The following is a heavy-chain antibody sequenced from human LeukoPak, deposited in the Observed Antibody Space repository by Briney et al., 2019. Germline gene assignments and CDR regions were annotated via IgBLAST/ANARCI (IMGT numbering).Heavy chain of an antibody. J-gene: IGHJ4*02. CDR3: ARVPRIHFDY. V-gene: IGHV1-3*01. CDR1: GYTFTGYY. CDR2: INAGNGNT. Sequence: GASVKVSCKASGYTFTGYYMHWVRQAPGQRLEWMGWINAGNGNTKYSQKFQGRVTITRDTSASTAYMELSGLRSEDTAVYYCARVPRIHFDYWGQGTLVTVSS. D-gene: IGHD2-21*01.